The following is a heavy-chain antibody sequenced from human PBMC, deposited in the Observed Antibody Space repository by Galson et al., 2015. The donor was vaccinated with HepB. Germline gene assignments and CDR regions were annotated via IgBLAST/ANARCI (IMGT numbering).Heavy chain of an antibody. Sequence: SLRLSCAASGFTFSTYSMNWVRQAPGKGLEWVSSITGGSSSMYYADSVKGRFTISRDNAKSSLYLQISSLRAEDTAVYYCARDRYGHYAFDIWGEGTMVTVSS. J-gene: IGHJ3*02. D-gene: IGHD4-17*01. CDR1: GFTFSTYS. CDR2: ITGGSSSM. V-gene: IGHV3-21*01. CDR3: ARDRYGHYAFDI.